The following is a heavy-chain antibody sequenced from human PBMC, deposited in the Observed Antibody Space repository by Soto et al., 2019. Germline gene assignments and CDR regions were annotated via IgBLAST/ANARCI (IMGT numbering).Heavy chain of an antibody. V-gene: IGHV4-31*03. CDR1: GGSISGGTYY. Sequence: QVQLQESGPGLVKPSQTLSLTCTVSGGSISGGTYYWSWIRQPPGQGLEWIGYIYFSGSTYYNPSLKIRVIISVDTSKNQFSLRLSSVPAADTAVYYCARGDWPTQMDVWGQGTTVTVSS. D-gene: IGHD2-21*01. J-gene: IGHJ6*02. CDR2: IYFSGST. CDR3: ARGDWPTQMDV.